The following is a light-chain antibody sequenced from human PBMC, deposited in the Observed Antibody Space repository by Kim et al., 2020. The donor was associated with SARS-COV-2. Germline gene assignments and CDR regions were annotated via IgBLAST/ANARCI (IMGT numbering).Light chain of an antibody. V-gene: IGKV3-20*01. Sequence: ENVLTQSPGTLSLSPGERATLSCRASQSVSSNSLGWYQQRRGQAPRLLIYGSSSRATGIPDRFSGSGSGRDFSLTISRLEPEDFAVYYCQQYGRSPYTFGQGNRLEI. CDR1: QSVSSNS. CDR3: QQYGRSPYT. J-gene: IGKJ2*01. CDR2: GSS.